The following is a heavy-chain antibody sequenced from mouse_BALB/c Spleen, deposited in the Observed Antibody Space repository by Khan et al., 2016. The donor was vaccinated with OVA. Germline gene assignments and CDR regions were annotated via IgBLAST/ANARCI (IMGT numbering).Heavy chain of an antibody. CDR2: INPSNGYT. Sequence: QVQLKESGAELARPGASVKMSCKASGYTFTSYTIHWIKKRPGQGLEWIGYINPSNGYTNYNQKFKDKATLTTDKSSTTAYLQLSSLTSDDSVVYNCVRDGAYHRNDGWFAYWGQGTLLTVSA. CDR1: GYTFTSYT. V-gene: IGHV1-4*01. J-gene: IGHJ3*01. D-gene: IGHD2-14*01. CDR3: VRDGAYHRNDGWFAY.